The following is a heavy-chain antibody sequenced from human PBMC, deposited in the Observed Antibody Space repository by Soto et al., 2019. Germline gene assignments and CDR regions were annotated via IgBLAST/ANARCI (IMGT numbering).Heavy chain of an antibody. J-gene: IGHJ3*02. CDR2: IYHSGST. CDR3: ARGVEMTTVFVDAFDI. Sequence: HSESMEIRCAVCGGSISSGGYSGSWIRQPPGKGLEWIGYIYHSGSTYYNPSLKSRVTISVDRSKNQFSLKLSSVTAADTAVYYCARGVEMTTVFVDAFDIWGQGTMVTVSS. V-gene: IGHV4-30-2*01. D-gene: IGHD4-17*01. CDR1: GGSISSGGYS.